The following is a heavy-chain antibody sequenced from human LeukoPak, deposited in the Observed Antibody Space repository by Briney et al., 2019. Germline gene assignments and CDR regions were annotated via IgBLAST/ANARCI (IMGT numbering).Heavy chain of an antibody. CDR1: GLTFSSYG. Sequence: PGRSLRLSCAASGLTFSSYGMHWVRQAPGKGLEWVAVIWYDGSKKYYADSVKGRLTISRDNSKNTLYLQMNSLRAEDTAVYYCARDLEDSSPFGAFDMWGQGTMVTVSS. V-gene: IGHV3-33*01. J-gene: IGHJ3*02. CDR2: IWYDGSKK. D-gene: IGHD3-22*01. CDR3: ARDLEDSSPFGAFDM.